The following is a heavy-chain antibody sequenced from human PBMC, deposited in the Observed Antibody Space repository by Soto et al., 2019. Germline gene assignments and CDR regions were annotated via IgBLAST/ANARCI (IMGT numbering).Heavy chain of an antibody. Sequence: QVQLVESGGGVVQPGASLTLSCAASGFRFSGFGMHWVRQAPGKGLEWVAVISFDASEKFYVDSVKGRFSISRDDSHSKVFLQMNSLSREDTGVYYCARDVGGYVHLWDKSNYWGQGTLVNVS. CDR3: ARDVGGYVHLWDKSNY. D-gene: IGHD5-12*01. J-gene: IGHJ1*01. CDR1: GFRFSGFG. CDR2: ISFDASEK. V-gene: IGHV3-30*04.